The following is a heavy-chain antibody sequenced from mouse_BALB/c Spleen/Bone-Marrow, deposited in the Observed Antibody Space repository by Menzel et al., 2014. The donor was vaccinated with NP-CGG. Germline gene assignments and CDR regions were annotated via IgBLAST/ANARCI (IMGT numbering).Heavy chain of an antibody. J-gene: IGHJ2*01. CDR3: ARPKGFALDY. Sequence: VQLVESGAELASPGASVKMSCKASGYTFTDYTIQWVKQRPGQGLEWIGYVNPRSGYANYNQKFKDKATSTADKSSSTAFMQLSSLTSEDSAVYYCARPKGFALDYWGQGTALTVSS. V-gene: IGHV1-4*01. CDR2: VNPRSGYA. CDR1: GYTFTDYT.